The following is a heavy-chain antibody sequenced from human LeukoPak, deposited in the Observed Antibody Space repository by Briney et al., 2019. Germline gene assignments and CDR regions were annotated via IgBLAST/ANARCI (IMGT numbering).Heavy chain of an antibody. V-gene: IGHV3-53*01. CDR1: GFTVSSNY. CDR2: IYSGGST. CDR3: AREVSGWYYFDY. J-gene: IGHJ4*02. D-gene: IGHD6-19*01. Sequence: GGSLRLSCSASGFTVSSNYMSSVRQAPGKGLEWVSVIYSGGSTYYADSVRGRFTISRDNSKNTLYLQMNSLRAEDTAVYYCAREVSGWYYFDYWGEGTLVSVSS.